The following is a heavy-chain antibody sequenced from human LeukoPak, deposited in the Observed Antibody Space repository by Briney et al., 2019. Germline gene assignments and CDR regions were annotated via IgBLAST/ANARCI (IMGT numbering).Heavy chain of an antibody. D-gene: IGHD3-16*02. V-gene: IGHV1-2*02. CDR2: INPNSGGT. CDR3: ARGRDYVWGSYRKYYYYGMDV. CDR1: GYTFTGYY. Sequence: GASVKVSCKASGYTFTGYYMHWVRQAPGQGLEWMGWINPNSGGTNYAQKFQGRVTMTRDTSISTAYMELSRLRSDDTAVYYCARGRDYVWGSYRKYYYYGMDVWGQGTTVTVSS. J-gene: IGHJ6*02.